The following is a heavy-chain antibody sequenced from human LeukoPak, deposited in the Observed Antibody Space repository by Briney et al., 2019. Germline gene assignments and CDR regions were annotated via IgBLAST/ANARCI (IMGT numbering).Heavy chain of an antibody. CDR1: GGTFSGYA. D-gene: IGHD6-19*01. J-gene: IGHJ6*03. V-gene: IGHV1-69*05. CDR2: IIPIFGTA. CDR3: ARGNPGYSSGWYIGSSYYYMDV. Sequence: SVKVSCKASGGTFSGYAISWVRQAPGQGLEWMGRIIPIFGTANYAQKFQGRVTITTDESTSTAYMELSSLRSEDTAVYYCARGNPGYSSGWYIGSSYYYMDVWGKGTTVTVSS.